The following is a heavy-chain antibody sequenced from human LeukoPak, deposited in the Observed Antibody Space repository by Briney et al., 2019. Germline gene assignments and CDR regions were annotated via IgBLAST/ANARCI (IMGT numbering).Heavy chain of an antibody. Sequence: PGGSLRLSCAASGFTFSKYWMLWVRQAPGKGLESVSRINTDGTVTTYADSVKGRFTVSRDNADNTMFLQMNSVRDEDTAVYYCAKSSDSDVFDIWGQGTMVTVSS. CDR1: GFTFSKYW. CDR3: AKSSDSDVFDI. CDR2: INTDGTVT. V-gene: IGHV3-74*01. J-gene: IGHJ3*02.